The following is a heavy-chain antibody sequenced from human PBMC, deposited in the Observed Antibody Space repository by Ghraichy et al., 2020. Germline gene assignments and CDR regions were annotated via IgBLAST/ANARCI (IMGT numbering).Heavy chain of an antibody. Sequence: SETLSLTCAVSGGSLRCPNWGRCVRQPPGKGLEWIGDIYHSGSTTYKPSLKNRVTISVDQSKNQFSLKLSSVTAADTAVYYCAGDRGSSGYYRCIDYWGQGTLVTVSS. CDR3: AGDRGSSGYYRCIDY. CDR2: IYHSGST. CDR1: GGSLRCPNW. V-gene: IGHV4-4*02. D-gene: IGHD3-22*01. J-gene: IGHJ4*02.